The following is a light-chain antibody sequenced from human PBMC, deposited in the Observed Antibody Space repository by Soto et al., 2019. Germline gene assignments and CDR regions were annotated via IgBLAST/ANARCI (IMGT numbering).Light chain of an antibody. CDR3: QQRNYWLFT. J-gene: IGKJ3*01. CDR2: DAS. V-gene: IGKV3-11*01. Sequence: EIVLTQSPATLSLSPGERATLSCRASQSVNSSLAWYQQKPGQAPRLLIYDASNRATGIPARFSGSGSGTDFTVTISSLEPEDFAVYDCQQRNYWLFTFRAGTKVDIK. CDR1: QSVNSS.